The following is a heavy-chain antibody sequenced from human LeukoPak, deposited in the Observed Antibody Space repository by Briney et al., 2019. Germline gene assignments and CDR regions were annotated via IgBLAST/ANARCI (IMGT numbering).Heavy chain of an antibody. CDR3: ARDSPLLWFGEHYMDV. D-gene: IGHD3-10*01. Sequence: GGSLRLSCAASGFTFSSYWMSWVRQAPGKGLEWVANIKQDGSEKYYVDSVKGRFTISRDNAKNSLYLQMNSLRAEDTAVYYCARDSPLLWFGEHYMDVWGKGTTVTVSS. CDR2: IKQDGSEK. CDR1: GFTFSSYW. V-gene: IGHV3-7*01. J-gene: IGHJ6*03.